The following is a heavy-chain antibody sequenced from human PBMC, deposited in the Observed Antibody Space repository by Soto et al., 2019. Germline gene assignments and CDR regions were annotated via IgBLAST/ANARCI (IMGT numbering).Heavy chain of an antibody. D-gene: IGHD3-16*02. CDR3: ETGFCRYPKCSIDY. V-gene: IGHV3-23*01. CDR2: ISGTGDTT. CDR1: GFTFSDFA. J-gene: IGHJ4*02. Sequence: PGGSLRLSCAASGFTFSDFAISWVRQAPGKGLEWVSVISGTGDTTYSADSVKGRFTISRDNSMKTAFLQMNYLRAEDTALYSCETGFCRYPKCSIDYWGPGPRATRSS.